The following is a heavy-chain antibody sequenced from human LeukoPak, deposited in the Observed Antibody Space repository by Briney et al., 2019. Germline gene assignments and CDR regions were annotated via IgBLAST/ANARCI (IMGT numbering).Heavy chain of an antibody. CDR1: IYTFTNHW. Sequence: GESLKISCKASIYTFTNHWIGWVRQKPGKGLEWIGIIYPGDSDTRYSPSFQGQVTISADKSISTAYLQWSSLKASDTAMYYCARHLSGGNSIDYWGQGTLVTVSS. J-gene: IGHJ4*02. CDR2: IYPGDSDT. CDR3: ARHLSGGNSIDY. D-gene: IGHD4-23*01. V-gene: IGHV5-51*01.